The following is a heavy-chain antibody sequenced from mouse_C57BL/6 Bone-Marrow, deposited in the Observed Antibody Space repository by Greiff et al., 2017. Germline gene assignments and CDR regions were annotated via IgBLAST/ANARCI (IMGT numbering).Heavy chain of an antibody. V-gene: IGHV1-52*01. CDR1: GYTFTSYW. CDR3: ARGGDHYTMDY. D-gene: IGHD2-13*01. J-gene: IGHJ4*01. CDR2: IDPSVGAT. Sequence: QVQLKQPGAELVRPGSSVKLSCKASGYTFTSYWMHWVKQRPIQGLEWIGNIDPSVGATHYNQKFKDKATLTVDKSSSTAYMQLSSLPSEDSAVSYCARGGDHYTMDYWGQGTSVTVSS.